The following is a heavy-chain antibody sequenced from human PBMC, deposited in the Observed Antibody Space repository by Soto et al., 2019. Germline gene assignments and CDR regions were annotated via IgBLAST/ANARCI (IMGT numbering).Heavy chain of an antibody. D-gene: IGHD1-7*01. V-gene: IGHV3-74*01. CDR2: INSDGSST. Sequence: GGSLRLSCAASGFTFSSYWMHWVRQAPGKGLVWVSRINSDGSSTSYADSVKGRFTISRDNAKNTLYLQMNSLRAEDTAVYYCAKEILTGTTYYYYYGMDVWGQGTTVTVSS. CDR1: GFTFSSYW. CDR3: AKEILTGTTYYYYYGMDV. J-gene: IGHJ6*02.